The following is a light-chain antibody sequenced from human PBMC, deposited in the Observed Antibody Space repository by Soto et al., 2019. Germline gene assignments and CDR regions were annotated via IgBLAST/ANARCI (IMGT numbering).Light chain of an antibody. CDR2: KVS. Sequence: DVVMTQSPLSLPVTLGQPASISCRPNQSLRHSDGIAYFSWYQQRPGRSPRRXIYKVSNRASGVPARFSGSGSGIDFTLTISSLQPEDFETYYCQQFHRYPITFGQGTRLEIK. CDR3: QQFHRYPIT. V-gene: IGKV2-30*02. J-gene: IGKJ5*01. CDR1: QSLRHSDGIAY.